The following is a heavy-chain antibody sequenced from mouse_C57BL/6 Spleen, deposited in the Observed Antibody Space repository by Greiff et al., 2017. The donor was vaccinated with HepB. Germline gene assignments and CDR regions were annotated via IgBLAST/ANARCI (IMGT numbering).Heavy chain of an antibody. CDR3: ARDPGYAMDY. V-gene: IGHV5-4*01. CDR2: ISDGGSYT. J-gene: IGHJ4*01. Sequence: EVQLVESGGGLVKPGGSLKLSCAASGFTFSSYAMSWVRQTPEKRLEWVATISDGGSYTYYPDNVKGRFTISRDNAKNNLYLQMSHLKSEDTAMYYCARDPGYAMDYWGQRTSVTVSS. CDR1: GFTFSSYA.